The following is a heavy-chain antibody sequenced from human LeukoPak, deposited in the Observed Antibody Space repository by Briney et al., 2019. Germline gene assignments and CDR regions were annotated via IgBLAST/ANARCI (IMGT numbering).Heavy chain of an antibody. Sequence: GASVKVSCKASGYTFTSYYMHWVRRPSGQGLEWMGWINPNSGGTNYAQKFQGRVTMTRDTSISTAYMELSRLRSDDTAVYYCARHGGYENSWGQGTLVTVSS. V-gene: IGHV1-2*02. CDR1: GYTFTSYY. J-gene: IGHJ4*02. CDR3: ARHGGYENS. D-gene: IGHD5-12*01. CDR2: INPNSGGT.